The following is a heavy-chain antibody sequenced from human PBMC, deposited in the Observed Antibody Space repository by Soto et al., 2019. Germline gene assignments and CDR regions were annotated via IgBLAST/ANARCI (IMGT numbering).Heavy chain of an antibody. Sequence: SETLSLTCAVYGGSFSGYYWSWIRQPPGKGLEWIGEINHSGSTNYNPSLKSRVTISVDTSKNQFSLKLSSVTAADTAVYYCARTSPQGVGATGGGMDVWGQGTTVTVSS. D-gene: IGHD1-26*01. CDR1: GGSFSGYY. J-gene: IGHJ6*02. CDR2: INHSGST. V-gene: IGHV4-34*01. CDR3: ARTSPQGVGATGGGMDV.